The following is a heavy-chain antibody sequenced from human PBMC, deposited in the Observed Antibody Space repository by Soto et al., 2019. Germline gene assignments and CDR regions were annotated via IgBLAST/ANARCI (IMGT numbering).Heavy chain of an antibody. D-gene: IGHD2-2*01. Sequence: QVQLQESGPGLVKPSQTLSLTCTVSGGSLKSGGYYWSWIRQHPGRGLEWIGYIYYTGRTYYNPSLESRVTVSVDTSKNQFSLKLSSVPAADTAVYYCARDVTSNHNCFDIWGHGTLGTVSS. CDR1: GGSLKSGGYY. V-gene: IGHV4-31*02. CDR2: IYYTGRT. J-gene: IGHJ5*01. CDR3: ARDVTSNHNCFDI.